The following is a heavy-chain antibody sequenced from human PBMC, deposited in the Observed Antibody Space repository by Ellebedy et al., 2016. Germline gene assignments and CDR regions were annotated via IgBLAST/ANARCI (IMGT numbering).Heavy chain of an antibody. J-gene: IGHJ4*02. CDR2: ISNDGRTH. CDR3: VRGQWELLSPFVFDC. D-gene: IGHD1-26*01. CDR1: GITLSNYV. V-gene: IGHV3-30*03. Sequence: GESLKISCAASGITLSNYVMHWVRQAPGKGLEWVATISNDGRTHYYVDAVRGRFTIPRDNSKNTLFLQMNSLRSEDTAVYYCVRGQWELLSPFVFDCWGQGTLVTVSS.